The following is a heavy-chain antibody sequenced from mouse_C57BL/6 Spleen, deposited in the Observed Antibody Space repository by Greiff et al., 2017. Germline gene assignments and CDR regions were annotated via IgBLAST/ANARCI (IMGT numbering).Heavy chain of an antibody. D-gene: IGHD3-3*01. V-gene: IGHV1-61*01. Sequence: QVQLQQPGAELVRPGSSVKLSCKASGYTFTSYWMDWVKQRPGQGLEWIGNIYPSDSETHYNQKFKDKATLTVDKSSSTAYMQLSSLTSEDSAVYYCARRRASYFDYWGRGTTLTVSS. CDR2: IYPSDSET. J-gene: IGHJ2*01. CDR3: ARRRASYFDY. CDR1: GYTFTSYW.